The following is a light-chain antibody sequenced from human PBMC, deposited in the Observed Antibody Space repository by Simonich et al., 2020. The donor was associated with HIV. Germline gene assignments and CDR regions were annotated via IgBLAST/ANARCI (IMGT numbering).Light chain of an antibody. CDR2: GAS. CDR1: QSVSSSY. J-gene: IGKJ1*01. V-gene: IGKV3-20*01. CDR3: QQYGSSPWT. Sequence: EIVLTQSPGPLSLSPGERATLSCRASQSVSSSYLAGYQQKPGQAPRLLIYGASSRATGIPDRFSGSGSGTDFTLTISRLEPEDLAVYYCQQYGSSPWTFGQGTKVEIK.